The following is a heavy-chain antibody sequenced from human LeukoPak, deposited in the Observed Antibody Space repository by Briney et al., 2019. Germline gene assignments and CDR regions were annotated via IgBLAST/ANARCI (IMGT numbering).Heavy chain of an antibody. CDR2: INPSGGST. V-gene: IGHV1-46*01. J-gene: IGHJ4*02. Sequence: ASVKVSCKASGYTFTSYYMHWVRQAPGQELEWMGIINPSGGSTSYAQKFQGRVTMTRDTSTSTVYMELSSLRSEDTAVYYCASLATTAPSYYYDSSGYPFDYWGQGTLVTVSS. D-gene: IGHD3-22*01. CDR1: GYTFTSYY. CDR3: ASLATTAPSYYYDSSGYPFDY.